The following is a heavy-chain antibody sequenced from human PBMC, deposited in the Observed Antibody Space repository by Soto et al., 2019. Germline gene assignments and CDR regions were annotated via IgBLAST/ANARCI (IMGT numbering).Heavy chain of an antibody. CDR2: ISGSGGST. D-gene: IGHD3-3*01. J-gene: IGHJ6*03. V-gene: IGHV3-23*01. CDR3: ATSLDKRYYDFWSGIYYMDV. CDR1: GVTFSSYA. Sequence: GGSLRLSCAASGVTFSSYAMSWVRQAPGKGLEWVSAISGSGGSTYYADSVKGRFTISRDNSKNTLYLQMNSLRAEDTAVYYCATSLDKRYYDFWSGIYYMDVWGKGTTVTVSS.